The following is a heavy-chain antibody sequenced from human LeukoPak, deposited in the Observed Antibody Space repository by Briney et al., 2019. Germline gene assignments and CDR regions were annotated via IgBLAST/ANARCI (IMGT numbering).Heavy chain of an antibody. CDR2: IYYTGST. CDR3: ARDLGGNSNFDY. CDR1: GGSISSYY. J-gene: IGHJ4*02. V-gene: IGHV4-59*01. D-gene: IGHD4-23*01. Sequence: SETLSLTCTVSGGSISSYYWSWIRQPPGKGLEWIGYIYYTGSTNYNPSLKSRVTISVDTSKNHFSLKLSSVTAADTAVYYCARDLGGNSNFDYWGQGTLVTVSS.